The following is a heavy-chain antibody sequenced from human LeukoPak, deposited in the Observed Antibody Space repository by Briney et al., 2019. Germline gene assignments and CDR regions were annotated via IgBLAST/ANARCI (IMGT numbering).Heavy chain of an antibody. CDR1: GGTFSSYA. Sequence: ASVKVSCKASGGTFSSYAISWVRQAPGQGLEWMGWINPNSGGTNYAQKFQGRVTMTRDTSISTAYMELSRLRSDDTAVYYCARDFWSTGAFDIWGQGTMVTVSS. V-gene: IGHV1-2*02. J-gene: IGHJ3*02. CDR2: INPNSGGT. CDR3: ARDFWSTGAFDI. D-gene: IGHD3-3*01.